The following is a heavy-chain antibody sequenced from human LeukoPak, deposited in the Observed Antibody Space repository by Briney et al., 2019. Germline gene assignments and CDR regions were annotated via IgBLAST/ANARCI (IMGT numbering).Heavy chain of an antibody. Sequence: GASVKVSCKSSGYTFTSYYIHWVRQAPGQGLEWMGIISPSGGGTGYAQNFQGRVTMTGDTSTSTVYMELSSLRSEDTAVYFCARGGPQWLVLRKRFYFDSWGQGTLVTVSS. V-gene: IGHV1-46*01. CDR2: ISPSGGGT. CDR3: ARGGPQWLVLRKRFYFDS. CDR1: GYTFTSYY. J-gene: IGHJ4*02. D-gene: IGHD6-19*01.